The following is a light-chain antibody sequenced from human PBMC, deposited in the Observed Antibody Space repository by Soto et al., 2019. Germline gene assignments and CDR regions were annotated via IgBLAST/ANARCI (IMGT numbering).Light chain of an antibody. J-gene: IGLJ1*01. CDR1: SSDIGSYNY. CDR3: SAFGGNNV. CDR2: EVN. Sequence: QSVVTQPPSASGSPGQSVAISCTGTSSDIGSYNYVSWYQQHPGKAPKLIIYEVNKRPSGVPDRFSASKSGNTASLTVSGLQAEDEADYYCSAFGGNNVFGTGTKLTVL. V-gene: IGLV2-8*01.